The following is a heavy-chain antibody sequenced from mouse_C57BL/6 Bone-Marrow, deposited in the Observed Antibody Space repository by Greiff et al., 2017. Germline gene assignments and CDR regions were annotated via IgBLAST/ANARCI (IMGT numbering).Heavy chain of an antibody. Sequence: QVQLQQPGAELVRPGSSVKLSCKASGYTFTSYWMHWVKQRPIQGLEWIGNIDPSDSETHYNQKFKDKATLTVDKSSSTAYMQLSSLTSENSRVYYCERVYYDYDERAWFAYWGQGTLVTVSA. V-gene: IGHV1-52*01. D-gene: IGHD2-4*01. J-gene: IGHJ3*01. CDR1: GYTFTSYW. CDR2: IDPSDSET. CDR3: ERVYYDYDERAWFAY.